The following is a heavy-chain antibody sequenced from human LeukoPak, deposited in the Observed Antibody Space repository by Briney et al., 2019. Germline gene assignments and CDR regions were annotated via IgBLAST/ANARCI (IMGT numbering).Heavy chain of an antibody. J-gene: IGHJ6*04. CDR1: GYRLTSYW. V-gene: IGHV5-51*01. D-gene: IGHD5-18*01. Sequence: GESLQISCKCSGYRLTSYWIGWGRQVPGKGLEWMGIIYPGDSDTRYSPSLQGQVTSSADKSISTAYLQWSSLKASDTAMYYCARYVVDTSMVGADVWGKGTTVTVSS. CDR2: IYPGDSDT. CDR3: ARYVVDTSMVGADV.